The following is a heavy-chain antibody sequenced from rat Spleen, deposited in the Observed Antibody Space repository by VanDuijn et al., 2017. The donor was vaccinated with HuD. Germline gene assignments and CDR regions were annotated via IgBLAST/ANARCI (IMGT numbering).Heavy chain of an antibody. J-gene: IGHJ1*01. V-gene: IGHV2-30*01. CDR3: AREGTTGMDWYFDF. Sequence: QVQLKESGPGLVQPSQTLSLACTVSGFSLTRYHVQWIRQPSGKGLEWMGVMWTGGSGEYNSALKSRLSISRDTSKSQIFFKRNSLQSEDIATDYGAREGTTGMDWYFDFWGPGTMVTVSS. CDR2: MWTGGSG. D-gene: IGHD1-4*01. CDR1: GFSLTRYH.